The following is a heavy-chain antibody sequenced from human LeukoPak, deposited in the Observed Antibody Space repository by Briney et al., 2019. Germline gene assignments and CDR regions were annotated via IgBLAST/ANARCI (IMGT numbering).Heavy chain of an antibody. J-gene: IGHJ6*03. V-gene: IGHV1-2*02. Sequence: ASVKVSCKASVYTFTGYYMHWVRQAPGQGLEWMGWIYPNSGGTNYAQKFQGRVTMTRDTSISTAYMELSRLRSDDTAVYYCARRESVDHNWNFYSYMDVWGKGTTVTVSS. CDR3: ARRESVDHNWNFYSYMDV. CDR1: VYTFTGYY. D-gene: IGHD1-7*01. CDR2: IYPNSGGT.